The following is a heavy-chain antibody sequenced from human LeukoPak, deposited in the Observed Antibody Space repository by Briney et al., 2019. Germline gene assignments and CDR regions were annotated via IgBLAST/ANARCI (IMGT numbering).Heavy chain of an antibody. CDR2: INPNSGGT. CDR1: GYTFTGYY. J-gene: IGHJ4*02. D-gene: IGHD3-16*01. V-gene: IGHV1-2*02. Sequence: ASVKVSCKASGYTFTGYYIHWVRQAPGQGLEWMGWINPNSGGTNYAPKFQGKITMTRDTSIITAYMELSRLRSDDTAIYYCARDPAGLGGFNYWGQGTLVTVSS. CDR3: ARDPAGLGGFNY.